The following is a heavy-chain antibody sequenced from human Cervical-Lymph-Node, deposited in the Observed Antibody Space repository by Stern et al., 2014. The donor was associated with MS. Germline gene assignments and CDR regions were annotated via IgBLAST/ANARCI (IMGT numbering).Heavy chain of an antibody. Sequence: VQLVESGGGVVQPGRSLRVSCAASGFTFSSSGMHWVRQAPGKGLEWVAVVWYDGSNQYYADSVKGRFTISIDKSKNKLYLQMNSLRAEDTAVYYCARSSSPSPYYYYGMDVWGQGTTVTVSS. CDR3: ARSSSPSPYYYYGMDV. CDR2: VWYDGSNQ. D-gene: IGHD6-13*01. CDR1: GFTFSSSG. J-gene: IGHJ6*02. V-gene: IGHV3-33*01.